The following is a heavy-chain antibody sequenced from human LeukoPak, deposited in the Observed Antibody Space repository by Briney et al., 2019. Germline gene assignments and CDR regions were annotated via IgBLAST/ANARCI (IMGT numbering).Heavy chain of an antibody. CDR2: IYSGGST. D-gene: IGHD1-26*01. V-gene: IGHV3-53*01. J-gene: IGHJ3*02. Sequence: PGGSLRLSCAASGFTVSSNYMSWVRQAPGKGLEWVSVIYSGGSTYYADSVKGRFTISRDNSKNTLYLQMNSLRAEDTAVYYCARSSGSYDDAFDIWGQGTMVTVS. CDR1: GFTVSSNY. CDR3: ARSSGSYDDAFDI.